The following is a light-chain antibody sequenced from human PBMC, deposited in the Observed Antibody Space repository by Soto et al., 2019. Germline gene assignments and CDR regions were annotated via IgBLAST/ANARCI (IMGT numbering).Light chain of an antibody. CDR2: GAS. V-gene: IGKV3-20*01. Sequence: EIVLTQSPGILSLSPGERASLSCRASQSVSSNYLAWYQQKPGQAPRLLIYGASSRATGIPDRFSGSGSGTDFTLTVSRLEPEDFVVYYCQQYGSSPLTFGGGTRVQIK. CDR1: QSVSSNY. J-gene: IGKJ4*01. CDR3: QQYGSSPLT.